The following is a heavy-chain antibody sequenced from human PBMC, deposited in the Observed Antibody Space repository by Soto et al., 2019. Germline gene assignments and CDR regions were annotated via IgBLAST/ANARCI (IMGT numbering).Heavy chain of an antibody. CDR2: ITASGGST. J-gene: IGHJ4*02. Sequence: EVHLLESGGGLVQPGGSLRLSCAASGFLFDSYTMNWVRQAPGKGLEWVSAITASGGSTYFADSVKGRFTVSRDNSKNTLYLQMNSLRAEDTAVYNCAKRMMSGSFYAAFDYWGPGTLVTVSS. V-gene: IGHV3-23*01. CDR3: AKRMMSGSFYAAFDY. CDR1: GFLFDSYT. D-gene: IGHD1-26*01.